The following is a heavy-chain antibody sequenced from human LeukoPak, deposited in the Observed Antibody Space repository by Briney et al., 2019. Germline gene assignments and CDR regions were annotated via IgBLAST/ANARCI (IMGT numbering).Heavy chain of an antibody. CDR3: AKAPVGFSGSYFDY. J-gene: IGHJ4*02. V-gene: IGHV3-9*01. D-gene: IGHD1-26*01. CDR2: ISWNSGSI. CDR1: GFTFDDYA. Sequence: PGGSLRLSCAASGFTFDDYAMHWVRQAPGKGLEWVSGISWNSGSIGYADSVKGRFTISRDNAKNSLYLQMNSLRAEDTALYYCAKAPVGFSGSYFDYWGQGTLVTVSS.